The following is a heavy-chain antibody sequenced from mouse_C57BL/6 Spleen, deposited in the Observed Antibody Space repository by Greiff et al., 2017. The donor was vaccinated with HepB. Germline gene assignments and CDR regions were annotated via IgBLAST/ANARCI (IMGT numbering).Heavy chain of an antibody. Sequence: EVKLVESGGGLVKPGGSLKLSCAASGFTFSSYTMSWVRQTPEKRLEWVATISDGGGNTYYPDSVKGRFTISRDNAKNTLYLQMSSLRSEDTALYYCARQSGSYFDYWGQGTTLTVSS. V-gene: IGHV5-9*01. CDR1: GFTFSSYT. D-gene: IGHD4-1*01. CDR2: ISDGGGNT. J-gene: IGHJ2*01. CDR3: ARQSGSYFDY.